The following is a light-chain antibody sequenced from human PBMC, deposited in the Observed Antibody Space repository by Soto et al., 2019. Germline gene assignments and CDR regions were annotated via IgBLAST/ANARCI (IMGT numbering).Light chain of an antibody. CDR1: ESVSSN. CDR3: QQYNNWPPSII. V-gene: IGKV3-15*01. J-gene: IGKJ5*01. CDR2: GAS. Sequence: VMTQSPATLSVAPGERVTLSCRAIESVSSNLAWYQQRPGQAPRLLIYGASTRATETPLRFRGSGSGTEFTLTISSLQSEDLAVYYCQQYNNWPPSIIFGPGTRLEI.